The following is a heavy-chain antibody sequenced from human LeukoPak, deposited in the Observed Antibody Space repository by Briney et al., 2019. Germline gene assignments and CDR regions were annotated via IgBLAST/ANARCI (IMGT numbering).Heavy chain of an antibody. J-gene: IGHJ4*02. CDR2: INPSGGST. V-gene: IGHV1-46*01. CDR1: GYTFTSYY. D-gene: IGHD3-9*01. Sequence: GASVKVSCKASGYTFTSYYMHWVRQAPGQGLEWMGIINPSGGSTSYAQKFQGRVTMTRDMSTSTAYMELSSLRAEDTAVYYCARDLVGSHTGYSSGAWDYWGQGTLVTVSS. CDR3: ARDLVGSHTGYSSGAWDY.